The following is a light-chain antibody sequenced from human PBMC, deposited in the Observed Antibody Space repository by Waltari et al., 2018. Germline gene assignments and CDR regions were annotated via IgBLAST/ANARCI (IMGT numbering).Light chain of an antibody. CDR1: SSNIGAPYA. CDR3: QTYDLRLSDRE. Sequence: QSVLPQPPSVSGAPGQRVTISCTGSSSNIGAPYAVPWSQQLPGNAPNLLISANNKRTAGVLVRCAGSKSGTAVSLCITGRQAGDEGNYFCQTYDLRLSDREFGEETKVTV. J-gene: IGLJ3*02. V-gene: IGLV1-40*01. CDR2: ANN.